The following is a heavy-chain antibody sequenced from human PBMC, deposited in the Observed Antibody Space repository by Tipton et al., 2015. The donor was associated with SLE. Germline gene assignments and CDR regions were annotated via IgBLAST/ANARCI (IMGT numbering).Heavy chain of an antibody. CDR1: GFTFSSYG. J-gene: IGHJ6*02. CDR2: IYYSGST. D-gene: IGHD6-13*01. CDR3: AREGSSSWDYYYYGMDV. Sequence: LRLSCAASGFTFSSYGMHWVRQAPGKGLEWIGYIYYSGSTYYNPSLKSRVTISVDTSKNQFSLKLSSVTAADTAVYYCAREGSSSWDYYYYGMDVWGQGTTVTVSS. V-gene: IGHV4-59*01.